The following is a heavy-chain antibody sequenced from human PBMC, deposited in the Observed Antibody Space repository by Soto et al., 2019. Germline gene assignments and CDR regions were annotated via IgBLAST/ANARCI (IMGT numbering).Heavy chain of an antibody. D-gene: IGHD7-27*01. CDR2: ISTSGSTT. CDR3: ARNWGGGYNDY. V-gene: IGHV3-23*01. J-gene: IGHJ4*02. CDR1: GFTYTTYA. Sequence: EVQLLGSGGGLVQPGGSLRLSCAASGFTYTTYAMSWVRQAPGKGLEWVSTISTSGSTTSYAESVKGRFTISRDNSRNTLYLQMNSLRTEDTAVYYCARNWGGGYNDYWDQGTLVTVSS.